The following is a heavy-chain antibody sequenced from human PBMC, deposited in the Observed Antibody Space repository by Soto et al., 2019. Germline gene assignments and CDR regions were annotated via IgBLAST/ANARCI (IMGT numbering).Heavy chain of an antibody. Sequence: QLVESGGGLVKPGGSLRVSCAASRFAFSSYSMHWVHQAPMKGLEWVASINSVASYVYYADSVEGRFTISRDNAKNSVYLQMNSLRAEDTAVYYCTRDWSSFMRGRIRGPYGGLDVWGQGTTVLVS. CDR3: TRDWSSFMRGRIRGPYGGLDV. V-gene: IGHV3-21*01. CDR2: INSVASYV. CDR1: RFAFSSYS. J-gene: IGHJ6*02. D-gene: IGHD3-10*01.